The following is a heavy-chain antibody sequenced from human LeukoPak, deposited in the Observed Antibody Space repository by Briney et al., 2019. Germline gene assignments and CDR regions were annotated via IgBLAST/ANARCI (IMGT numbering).Heavy chain of an antibody. V-gene: IGHV3-23*01. CDR1: GFKFSSYW. D-gene: IGHD3-16*01. CDR2: IPSSGPIT. CDR3: ANRVAQHDS. Sequence: GGSLRLSCAVSGFKFSSYWMNWVRQAPGKGLEWVSGIPSSGPITYYADSVKGRFTISRDNSKNTLYLQMNSLTAEDTGVYYCANRVAQHDSWGQGTLVTVSS. J-gene: IGHJ5*02.